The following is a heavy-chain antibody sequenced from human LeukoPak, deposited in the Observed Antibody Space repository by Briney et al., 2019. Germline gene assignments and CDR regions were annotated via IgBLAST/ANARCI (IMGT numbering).Heavy chain of an antibody. J-gene: IGHJ4*02. CDR3: ARGGRWKHYDILTRVFDY. Sequence: SETLSLTCAVYGGSFSGYYWSWIRQPPGKGLEWIGEINHSGSTNYNPSLKSRVTISVDTSKNQFSLKLSSVTAADTAVYCCARGGRWKHYDILTRVFDYWGQGTLVTVSS. V-gene: IGHV4-34*01. CDR2: INHSGST. D-gene: IGHD3-9*01. CDR1: GGSFSGYY.